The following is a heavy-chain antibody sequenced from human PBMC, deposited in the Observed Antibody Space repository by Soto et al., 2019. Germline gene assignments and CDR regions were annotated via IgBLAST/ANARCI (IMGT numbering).Heavy chain of an antibody. J-gene: IGHJ6*02. V-gene: IGHV4-59*12. Sequence: PSETLSLTCTVSGGSISSYYWSWIRQPPGKGLEWIGYIYYSASTYYNPSLKSRVTISVDTSKNQFSLKLSSVTAADTAVYYCARAPSYDSSGYYFYYYGMDVGGQGTRVTVSS. CDR3: ARAPSYDSSGYYFYYYGMDV. D-gene: IGHD3-22*01. CDR1: GGSISSYY. CDR2: IYYSAST.